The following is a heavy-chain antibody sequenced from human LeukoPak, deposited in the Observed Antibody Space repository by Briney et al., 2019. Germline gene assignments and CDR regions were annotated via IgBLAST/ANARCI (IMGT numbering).Heavy chain of an antibody. J-gene: IGHJ6*02. D-gene: IGHD6-19*01. Sequence: PSETLSLTCTVSGGSISGYYWSWIRQPAGKGLEWIGHIYTSGSTNYNPSLRSRVTMSVDTSKNQFSLKLSSVTAADTAVYYCARVSPIAVAGSSYYYAMDVWGQGTTVTVSS. CDR3: ARVSPIAVAGSSYYYAMDV. CDR1: GGSISGYY. CDR2: IYTSGST. V-gene: IGHV4-4*07.